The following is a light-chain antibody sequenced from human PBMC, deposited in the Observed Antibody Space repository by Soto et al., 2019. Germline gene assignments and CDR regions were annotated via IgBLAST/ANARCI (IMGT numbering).Light chain of an antibody. CDR2: DVR. CDR1: SSDVGGYNF. Sequence: QSALTQPASVSGSPGQSITISCTGTSSDVGGYNFVSWYQQHPGKAPKLMIYDVRNRPSGVSNRFSGSKSVNTASLTISGLQAEDEADYYCSSYTSISNYVFGTGTKVTV. CDR3: SSYTSISNYV. J-gene: IGLJ1*01. V-gene: IGLV2-14*01.